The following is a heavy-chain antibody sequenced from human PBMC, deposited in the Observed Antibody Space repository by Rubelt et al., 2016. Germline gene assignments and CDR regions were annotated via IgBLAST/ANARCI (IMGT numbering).Heavy chain of an antibody. CDR2: IYYSGST. J-gene: IGHJ5*02. CDR1: GGSISNDDYY. V-gene: IGHV4-31*03. D-gene: IGHD6-6*01. Sequence: QLQLQESGPGLVQPSETLSLTCTVSGGSISNDDYYWSWIRQHPGKGLEWIGYIYYSGSTYYNPSLKSRVTISVDTSKNQFSLKLSSVTAADTAVYYCARGLAARRSWFDPWGQGTLVTVSS. CDR3: ARGLAARRSWFDP.